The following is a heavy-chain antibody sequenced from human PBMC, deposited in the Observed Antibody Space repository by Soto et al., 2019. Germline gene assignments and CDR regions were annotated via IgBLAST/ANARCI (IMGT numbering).Heavy chain of an antibody. J-gene: IGHJ4*02. CDR2: ISAYHGKT. D-gene: IGHD6-19*01. CDR3: ARDMIAVAGSDY. Sequence: ASVKVSCKASGGTFSSYTIIWVRQAPGQGLEWMGRISAYHGKTNYAQKLQGRVTMTTDTSTSTAYMELRSLRSDDTAVYYCARDMIAVAGSDYWGQGTLVTVSS. V-gene: IGHV1-18*01. CDR1: GGTFSSYT.